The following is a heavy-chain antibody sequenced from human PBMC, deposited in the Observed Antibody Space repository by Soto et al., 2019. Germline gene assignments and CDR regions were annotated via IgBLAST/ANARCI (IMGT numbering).Heavy chain of an antibody. V-gene: IGHV4-59*01. D-gene: IGHD4-4*01. J-gene: IGHJ6*03. CDR1: GGSMRSYY. CDR3: ARTYSKYDYYYYYMDV. CDR2: VYNSGST. Sequence: SETLSLTCTVSGGSMRSYYWSWMRQPPGKGLEWIGYVYNSGSTKYNPSFKSRVTISVDTSKNQFSLRLSSVTAADTAMFYCARTYSKYDYYYYYMDVWGKGATVTVSS.